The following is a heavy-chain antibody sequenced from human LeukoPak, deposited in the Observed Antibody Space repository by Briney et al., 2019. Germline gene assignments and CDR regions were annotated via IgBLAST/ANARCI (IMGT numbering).Heavy chain of an antibody. CDR2: IYHSGST. CDR1: GYSISSGYY. Sequence: SETLSLTCTVSGYSISSGYYWGWIRQPPGKGPEWIGSIYHSGSTYYNPSLKSRDTISVDTSKNQFSLKLSSVTAADTAVYYCATSSWFDPWGQGTLVTVSS. V-gene: IGHV4-38-2*02. CDR3: ATSSWFDP. J-gene: IGHJ5*02.